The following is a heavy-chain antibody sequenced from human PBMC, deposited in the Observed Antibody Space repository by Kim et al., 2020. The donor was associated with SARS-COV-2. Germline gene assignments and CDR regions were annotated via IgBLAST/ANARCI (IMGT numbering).Heavy chain of an antibody. CDR1: GGSISSSSYY. V-gene: IGHV4-39*01. CDR2: IYYSGST. D-gene: IGHD3-22*01. J-gene: IGHJ4*02. CDR3: ARHARSDYYDSSGYSFDY. Sequence: SETLSLTCTVSGGSISSSSYYWGWIRQPPGKGLEWIGSIYYSGSTYYNPSLKSRVTISVDTSKNQFSLKLSSVTAADTAVYYCARHARSDYYDSSGYSFDYWGQGTLVTVSS.